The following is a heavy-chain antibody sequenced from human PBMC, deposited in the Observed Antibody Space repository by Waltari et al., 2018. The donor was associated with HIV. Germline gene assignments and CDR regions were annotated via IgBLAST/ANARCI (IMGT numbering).Heavy chain of an antibody. V-gene: IGHV4-39*01. D-gene: IGHD1-26*01. CDR3: ARQSGVGATRFDP. CDR1: GGSISSSYYY. CDR2: IYYSGST. Sequence: QLQLQESGPGLVKPSETLSLTCTVSGGSISSSYYYWGWIRQPPRKGLEWIGSIYYSGSTYYNPSLKSRVTISVDTSKNQFSLKLSSVTAADTAVYYCARQSGVGATRFDPWGQGTLVTVSS. J-gene: IGHJ5*02.